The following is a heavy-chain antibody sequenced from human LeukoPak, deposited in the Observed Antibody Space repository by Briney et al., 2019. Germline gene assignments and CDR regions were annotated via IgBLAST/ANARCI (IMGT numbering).Heavy chain of an antibody. Sequence: PSETLSLTCTVSGGSIVKYYWSWIRQSPGKGLEWIGYVYSSGSTTYNPSLGSRVSISVDTSKNQFSLKLTSVTAADTAVYYCARSFRSGYYYYYYMDVWGKGTTVTVSS. CDR1: GGSIVKYY. CDR2: VYSSGST. J-gene: IGHJ6*03. V-gene: IGHV4-59*01. D-gene: IGHD1-26*01. CDR3: ARSFRSGYYYYYYMDV.